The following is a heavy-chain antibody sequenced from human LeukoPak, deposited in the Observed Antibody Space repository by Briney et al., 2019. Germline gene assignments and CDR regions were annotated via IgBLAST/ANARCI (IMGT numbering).Heavy chain of an antibody. J-gene: IGHJ4*02. V-gene: IGHV1-69*05. D-gene: IGHD4-17*01. CDR1: GGTFSIYA. CDR3: ARVLDYGDYD. Sequence: SSVKVSCKASGGTFSIYAISWVRQAPGQGLEWMGRIIPIFGTANYAQKFQGRVTITTDESTSTAYMELSSLRSEDTAVYYCARVLDYGDYDWGQGTLVTVSS. CDR2: IIPIFGTA.